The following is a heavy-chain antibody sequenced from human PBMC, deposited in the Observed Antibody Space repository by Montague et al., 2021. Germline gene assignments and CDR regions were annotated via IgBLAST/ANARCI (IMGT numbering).Heavy chain of an antibody. CDR3: ARVRERRYYYYGMDV. CDR1: GFTCEDYA. J-gene: IGHJ6*02. D-gene: IGHD1-1*01. V-gene: IGHV3-9*01. Sequence: SLRLSCAASGFTCEDYAMHWVRQAPGKGLEWVSGISWNSGSIGYADSVKGRFTISRDNAKNSLYLQMNSLRAEDKALYYCARVRERRYYYYGMDVWGQGTTVTVSS. CDR2: ISWNSGSI.